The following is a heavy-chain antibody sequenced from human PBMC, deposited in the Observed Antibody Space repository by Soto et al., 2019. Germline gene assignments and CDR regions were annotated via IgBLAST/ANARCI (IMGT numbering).Heavy chain of an antibody. V-gene: IGHV1-8*01. CDR1: GYTFTSYD. CDR3: ASPAGDSGSRYYYYGMDV. Sequence: QVQLVQSGAEVKKPGASVKVSCKASGYTFTSYDINWVRQATGQGLEWMGWMNPNSGNTGYAQKFQGRVTMTRNTSISTAYMELSSLRSEDTAVYYCASPAGDSGSRYYYYGMDVWGQGTTVTVSS. D-gene: IGHD1-26*01. J-gene: IGHJ6*02. CDR2: MNPNSGNT.